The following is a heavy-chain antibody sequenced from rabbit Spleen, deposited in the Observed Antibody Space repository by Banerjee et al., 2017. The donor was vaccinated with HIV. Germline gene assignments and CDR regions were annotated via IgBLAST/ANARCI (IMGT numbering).Heavy chain of an antibody. J-gene: IGHJ6*01. CDR1: GFSFSGSSY. CDR3: ARDTSSSFSSYGMDL. D-gene: IGHD1-1*01. CDR2: IETGGSGFT. Sequence: QSLEESGGDLIKPGASLTLTCTASGFSFSGSSYMCWVRQAPGKGLEWIACIETGGSGFTYFASWAKGRFTISKTSSTTVTLQVTSLTAADTATYFCARDTSSSFSSYGMDLWGPGTLVTVS. V-gene: IGHV1S40*01.